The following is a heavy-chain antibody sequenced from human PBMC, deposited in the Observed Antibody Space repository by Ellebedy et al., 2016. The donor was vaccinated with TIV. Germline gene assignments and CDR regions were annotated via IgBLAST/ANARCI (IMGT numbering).Heavy chain of an antibody. V-gene: IGHV3-30*03. CDR1: GFILSSYG. CDR2: ISYDENDK. J-gene: IGHJ4*02. CDR3: ARGSPLGGIMTPFDY. Sequence: PGGSLRLSCAASGFILSSYGIHWVRQAPGKGLEWVAVISYDENDKYYADSVKGRFTISRDNSKNTLYLQMNSLRPEDTAVYNCARGSPLGGIMTPFDYWGQGTLVTVSS. D-gene: IGHD4-23*01.